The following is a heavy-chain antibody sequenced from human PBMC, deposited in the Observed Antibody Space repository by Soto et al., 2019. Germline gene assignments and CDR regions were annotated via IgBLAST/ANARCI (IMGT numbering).Heavy chain of an antibody. J-gene: IGHJ6*02. Sequence: EVQLVESGGGLVQPGGSLRLSCAASGFTFRTHWLSWVRQVPGKGLEWVANINLDGSEKNYVDSVKGRFTISRDNAGNSLYLQMSSLRAEDTALYYCARDGSTSWYSYDYHGMDVWGQGTTVTVSS. CDR3: ARDGSTSWYSYDYHGMDV. CDR1: GFTFRTHW. CDR2: INLDGSEK. D-gene: IGHD5-18*01. V-gene: IGHV3-7*05.